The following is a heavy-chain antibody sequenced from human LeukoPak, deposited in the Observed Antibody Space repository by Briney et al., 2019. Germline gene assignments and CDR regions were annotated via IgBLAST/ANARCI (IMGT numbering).Heavy chain of an antibody. V-gene: IGHV3-23*01. CDR3: ARGQRRHIDMAPSFDY. Sequence: PGGSLRLSCAASGFTLSSYAMSWVRQGPGKGLEWVSAISVSGNTYHADSVKGRFTISRDNSKNTLYLQLNSLRGEDTAVYYCARGQRRHIDMAPSFDYWGQGTLVTVSS. CDR1: GFTLSSYA. J-gene: IGHJ4*02. D-gene: IGHD5-24*01. CDR2: ISVSGNT.